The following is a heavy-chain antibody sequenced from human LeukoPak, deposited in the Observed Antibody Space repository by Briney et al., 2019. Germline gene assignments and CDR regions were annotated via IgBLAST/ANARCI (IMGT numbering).Heavy chain of an antibody. J-gene: IGHJ4*02. CDR2: IGTAGDT. D-gene: IGHD5-24*01. CDR1: GFTFSSYD. CDR3: ARAWEMATAMAGGDY. Sequence: GGSLRLSCAASGFTFSSYDMHWVRQATAKGLKWVSPIGTAGDTHYPGSVKGRFTISRENVKNSLYLQMNSLRAGDTAVYDCARAWEMATAMAGGDYWGQGTLVTVSS. V-gene: IGHV3-13*01.